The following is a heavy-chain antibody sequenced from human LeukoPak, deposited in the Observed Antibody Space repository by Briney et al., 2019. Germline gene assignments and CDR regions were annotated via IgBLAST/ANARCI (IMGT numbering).Heavy chain of an antibody. J-gene: IGHJ3*02. CDR3: AKDIGYYDILTGYSEAFDI. V-gene: IGHV3-9*01. D-gene: IGHD3-9*01. CDR2: ISWNSGSI. Sequence: GGSLRLSCAASGFTFDDYAMHWVRQAPGKGLEWVSGISWNSGSIGYADSVKGRFTISRDNAKNSLYLQMNSLRTEDTALYYCAKDIGYYDILTGYSEAFDIWGQGTMVTVSS. CDR1: GFTFDDYA.